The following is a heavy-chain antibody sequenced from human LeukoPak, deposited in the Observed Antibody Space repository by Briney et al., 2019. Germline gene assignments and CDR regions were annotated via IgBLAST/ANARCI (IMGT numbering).Heavy chain of an antibody. CDR3: AREKNYYDGSGYISYFDF. V-gene: IGHV1-2*06. Sequence: GASVKVSCKASGYTFSGFYMHWVRQAPGQGLEWMGRINPNSGGTDDAQKFQGRISMTRDTSITTAYMELSRLGSDDTAVYYCAREKNYYDGSGYISYFDFWGQGTLVTVSS. CDR1: GYTFSGFY. D-gene: IGHD3-22*01. J-gene: IGHJ4*02. CDR2: INPNSGGT.